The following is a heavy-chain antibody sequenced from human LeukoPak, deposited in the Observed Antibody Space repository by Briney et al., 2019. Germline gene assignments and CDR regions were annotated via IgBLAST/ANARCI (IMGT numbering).Heavy chain of an antibody. CDR3: AMRDF. CDR2: INKDGSST. Sequence: GGSLRLSCAASGFTFSSYWMHWVRQAPGKGLVWVSQINKDGSSTNYADSAKGRFTISRDNAKNTLYLQMNSLRAEDTAVYYCAMRDFWGQGTLVTVSS. D-gene: IGHD3-3*01. V-gene: IGHV3-74*01. J-gene: IGHJ4*02. CDR1: GFTFSSYW.